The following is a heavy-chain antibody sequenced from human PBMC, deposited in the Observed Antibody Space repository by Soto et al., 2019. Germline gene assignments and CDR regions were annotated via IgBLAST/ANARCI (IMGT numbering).Heavy chain of an antibody. J-gene: IGHJ4*02. CDR1: GFTFSSYA. Sequence: GGSLRLSCAASGFTFSSYAMSWVRQAPGKGLEWVSAISGSGGSTYYADSVKGRFTISRDNSKNTLYLQMNSLRAEDTAVYYCAKDLAIFGVTQRYYFDYWGQGTLVTVSS. CDR2: ISGSGGST. D-gene: IGHD3-3*01. V-gene: IGHV3-23*01. CDR3: AKDLAIFGVTQRYYFDY.